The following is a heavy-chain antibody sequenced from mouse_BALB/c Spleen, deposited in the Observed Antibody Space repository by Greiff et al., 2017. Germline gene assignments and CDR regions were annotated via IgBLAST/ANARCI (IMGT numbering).Heavy chain of an antibody. D-gene: IGHD2-14*01. CDR2: INPNNGGT. J-gene: IGHJ2*01. CDR3: ARNYRSFDYFDY. Sequence: EVQLQQSGPELVKPGASVKIPCKASGYTFTDYNMDWVKQSHGKSLEWIGDINPNNGGTIYNQKFKGKATLTVDKSSSTAYMELRSLTSEDTAVYYCARNYRSFDYFDYWGQGTTLTVSS. CDR1: GYTFTDYN. V-gene: IGHV1-18*01.